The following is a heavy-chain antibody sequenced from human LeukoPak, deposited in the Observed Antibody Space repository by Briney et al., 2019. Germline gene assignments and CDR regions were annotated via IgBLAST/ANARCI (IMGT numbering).Heavy chain of an antibody. J-gene: IGHJ4*02. V-gene: IGHV1-2*02. Sequence: ASVKVSCKASGYTFTGYYMHWVRQAPGQGLEWMGWINPNSGGTYYAQKFQGRVTMTRDTSISTAYMELSRLRSDDTAVYYCARSGYQTYFDYWGQGTLVTVSS. CDR3: ARSGYQTYFDY. CDR2: INPNSGGT. D-gene: IGHD3-22*01. CDR1: GYTFTGYY.